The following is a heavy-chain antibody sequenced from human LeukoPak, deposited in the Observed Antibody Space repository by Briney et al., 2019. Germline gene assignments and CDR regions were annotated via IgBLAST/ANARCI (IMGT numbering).Heavy chain of an antibody. CDR3: ARDLEIGSSSYYFDY. CDR1: GFAFSTYG. J-gene: IGHJ4*02. V-gene: IGHV3-33*01. Sequence: GGSLRLSCAASGFAFSTYGMHWVRQAPGKGLEWVALIWYDGSNKYYADSVRGRFTISRDNFKNTLYLQMNSLIAEDTAVYYCARDLEIGSSSYYFDYWGQGTLVTVSS. CDR2: IWYDGSNK. D-gene: IGHD3-3*01.